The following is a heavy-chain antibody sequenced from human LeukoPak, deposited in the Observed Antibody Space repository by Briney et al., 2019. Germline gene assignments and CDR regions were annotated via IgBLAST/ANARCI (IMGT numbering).Heavy chain of an antibody. V-gene: IGHV3-21*01. CDR3: ERGVGCSSTSCPLPEYYFDY. J-gene: IGHJ4*02. CDR1: GFTFSSYS. D-gene: IGHD2-2*01. CDR2: IISSSRYI. Sequence: GGSLRLSCAASGFTFSSYSMNWVRQAPGKGLEWVSSIISSSRYIYYADSVKGRFTISRDNAKNSLYLQMNSLRAEDTAVYCCERGVGCSSTSCPLPEYYFDYWGQGTLVTVSS.